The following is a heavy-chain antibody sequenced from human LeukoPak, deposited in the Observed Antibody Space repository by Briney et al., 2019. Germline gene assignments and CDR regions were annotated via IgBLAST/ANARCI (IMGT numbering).Heavy chain of an antibody. D-gene: IGHD6-19*01. V-gene: IGHV3-23*01. CDR1: GFTLSSYA. CDR2: ISGSGGST. Sequence: PGGSLRLSCAASGFTLSSYAMGWVRQAPGKGLEWVSAISGSGGSTYYAGSVKGRFTISRDNSKNTLYLQMNSLRAEDTAVYYCAKEKGIAVAGTPLGSYGMDVWGQGTTVTVSS. J-gene: IGHJ6*02. CDR3: AKEKGIAVAGTPLGSYGMDV.